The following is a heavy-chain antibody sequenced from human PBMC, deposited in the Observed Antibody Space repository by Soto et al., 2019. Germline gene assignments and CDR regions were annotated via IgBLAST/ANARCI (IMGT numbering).Heavy chain of an antibody. CDR1: GFTCSSNA. CDR2: ISGSGGST. Sequence: RRLSCPASGFTCSSNAISWVRQGPGKGLEWVSAISGSGGSTYYADSVKGRFTISRDNSKNTLYLQMNSLRAEDTAVYYCAKDPHRAATTYYFDYWGQGTLVTVSS. J-gene: IGHJ4*02. CDR3: AKDPHRAATTYYFDY. D-gene: IGHD2-15*01. V-gene: IGHV3-23*01.